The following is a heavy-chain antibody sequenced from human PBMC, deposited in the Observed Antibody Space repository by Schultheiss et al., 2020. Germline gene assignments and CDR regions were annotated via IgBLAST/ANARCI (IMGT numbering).Heavy chain of an antibody. CDR1: GITFTNYW. CDR3: AKSERPYGSGSIPPMN. CDR2: IKQDGSEK. D-gene: IGHD3-10*01. V-gene: IGHV3-7*01. J-gene: IGHJ4*02. Sequence: GESLKISCAVSGITFTNYWMSWVRQAPGRGLEWVANIKQDGSEKYYADSVKGRFTISRDNSKNTLYLQMNSLRAEDTAVYYCAKSERPYGSGSIPPMNWGQGTLVTVSS.